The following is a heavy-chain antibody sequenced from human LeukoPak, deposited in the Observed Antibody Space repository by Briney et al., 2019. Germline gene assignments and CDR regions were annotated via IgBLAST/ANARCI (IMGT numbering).Heavy chain of an antibody. CDR1: GFTFDSYA. J-gene: IGHJ6*03. D-gene: IGHD2-2*01. CDR3: ARLPHVVGFYYYYYMDV. CDR2: INHSGST. V-gene: IGHV4-34*01. Sequence: GSLRLSCAASGFTFDSYAMSWVRQAPGKGLEWIGEINHSGSTNYNPSLKSRVTISVDTSKNQFSLKLSSVTAADTAVYYCARLPHVVGFYYYYYMDVWGKGTTVTVSS.